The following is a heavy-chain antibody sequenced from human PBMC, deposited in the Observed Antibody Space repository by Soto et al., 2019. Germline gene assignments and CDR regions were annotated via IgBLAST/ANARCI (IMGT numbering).Heavy chain of an antibody. CDR3: VGGQYYFDY. Sequence: QVQLVESGGGVVQPGRSLRLSCAASGFPFSSYGMHWVREAPGKGLAWVAVISYDGSNKYYADSVKGRFTISRDNSASTLYLQMNSLRREDTALYYCVGGQYYFDYRGQGTLVTVSP. V-gene: IGHV3-30*03. D-gene: IGHD3-10*01. CDR2: ISYDGSNK. J-gene: IGHJ4*02. CDR1: GFPFSSYG.